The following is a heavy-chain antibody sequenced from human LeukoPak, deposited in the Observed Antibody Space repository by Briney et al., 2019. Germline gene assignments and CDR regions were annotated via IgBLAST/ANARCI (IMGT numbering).Heavy chain of an antibody. CDR2: ISSSSSTI. J-gene: IGHJ5*02. D-gene: IGHD2-15*01. V-gene: IGHV3-48*04. CDR1: GFTFSSYS. CDR3: AKGGSGGTYNWFDP. Sequence: GGSLRLSCAASGFTFSSYSMNWVRQAPGKGLEWVSYISSSSSTIYYADSVKGRFTISRDNAKNSLYLQMNSLRAEDTALYHCAKGGSGGTYNWFDPWGQGTLVTVSS.